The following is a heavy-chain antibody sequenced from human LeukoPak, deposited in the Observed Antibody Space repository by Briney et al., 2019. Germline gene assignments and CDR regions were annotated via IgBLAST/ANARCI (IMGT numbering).Heavy chain of an antibody. CDR3: AKGAASGLVDWFDP. D-gene: IGHD3-22*01. V-gene: IGHV3-23*01. J-gene: IGHJ5*02. CDR1: GFTFSNFA. Sequence: PGGSLRLSCAASGFTFSNFAMMWVRQAPGKGLEWVSSITGDYTTYSADPAKGRFTTSRDNSKNIVYLQMDSLRDDDTAVYYCAKGAASGLVDWFDPWGQGTPVTVSS. CDR2: ITGDYTT.